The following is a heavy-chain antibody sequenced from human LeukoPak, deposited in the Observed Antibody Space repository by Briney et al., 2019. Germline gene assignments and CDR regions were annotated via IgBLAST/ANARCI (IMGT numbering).Heavy chain of an antibody. J-gene: IGHJ4*02. Sequence: GGSLRLSCAASGFTVSSNYMSWVRQAPGKGLEWVSVIYSGGSTYYADSVRGRFTISRDNSKNTLYLQMNSLRAEDTAVYYCARDSGAYYDSSGYFDYWGQGTLVTVSS. V-gene: IGHV3-53*01. CDR3: ARDSGAYYDSSGYFDY. D-gene: IGHD3-22*01. CDR1: GFTVSSNY. CDR2: IYSGGST.